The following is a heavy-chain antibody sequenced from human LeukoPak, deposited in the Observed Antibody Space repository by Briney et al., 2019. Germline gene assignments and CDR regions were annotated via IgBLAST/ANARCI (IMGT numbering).Heavy chain of an antibody. Sequence: GGSLRLSCAASGFTFSSYAMHWVRQAPGKGLEWVVVISYDGSNKYYADSVKGRFTISRDNSKNTLYLQMNSLRAEDTAVYYCARVAIAAAGLDAFDIWGQGTMVTVSS. V-gene: IGHV3-30-3*01. D-gene: IGHD6-13*01. CDR2: ISYDGSNK. CDR1: GFTFSSYA. J-gene: IGHJ3*02. CDR3: ARVAIAAAGLDAFDI.